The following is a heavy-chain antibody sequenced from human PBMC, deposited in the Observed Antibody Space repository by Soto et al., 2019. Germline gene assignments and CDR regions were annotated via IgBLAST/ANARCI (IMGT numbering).Heavy chain of an antibody. D-gene: IGHD2-15*01. V-gene: IGHV3-72*01. CDR2: SRNKANSYST. J-gene: IGHJ3*01. Sequence: EVRLVESGGDLVQPGGSLRLSCVVSGFTFSAHYMDWVRQAPGKGLEWVGRSRNKANSYSTVYAASVQGRFTISRDDSKNSLYLQMNSLKNEDTAVYYCVRGCQSFDVWGQGTVVTVSS. CDR3: VRGCQSFDV. CDR1: GFTFSAHY.